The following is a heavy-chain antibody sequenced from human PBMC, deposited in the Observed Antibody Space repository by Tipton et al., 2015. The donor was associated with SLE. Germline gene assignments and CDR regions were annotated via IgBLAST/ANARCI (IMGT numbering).Heavy chain of an antibody. D-gene: IGHD3-3*01. Sequence: TLSLTCNVSGGSISSGGYYWSWIRQHPGKGLEWIGYTYYSGSPYYNPSLKSRVTISLDMSKNQFSLKLSSVTAADTAMYYCAREEVIGDFWSGYLDRWGQGALVTVSS. CDR1: GGSISSGGYY. J-gene: IGHJ5*02. V-gene: IGHV4-31*03. CDR2: TYYSGSP. CDR3: AREEVIGDFWSGYLDR.